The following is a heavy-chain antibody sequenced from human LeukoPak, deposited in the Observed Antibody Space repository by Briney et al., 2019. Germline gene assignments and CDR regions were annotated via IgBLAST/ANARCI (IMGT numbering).Heavy chain of an antibody. CDR3: ARAGYSYGFNNYYYYYYMDV. Sequence: PGGSLRLSCAASGFTFSSCAMHWVRQAPGKGLEWVAVISYDGSNKYYADSVKGRFTISRDNSKNTLYLQMNSLRAEDTAVYYCARAGYSYGFNNYYYYYYMDVWGKGTTVTVSS. CDR1: GFTFSSCA. CDR2: ISYDGSNK. D-gene: IGHD5-18*01. J-gene: IGHJ6*03. V-gene: IGHV3-30*01.